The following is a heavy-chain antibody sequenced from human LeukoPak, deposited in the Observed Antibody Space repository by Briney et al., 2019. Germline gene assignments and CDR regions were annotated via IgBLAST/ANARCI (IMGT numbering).Heavy chain of an antibody. CDR2: IGGRDGST. J-gene: IGHJ4*02. CDR3: AKGHYYGSGSLDY. CDR1: GFNFSSYG. Sequence: PGGSLRLSCAASGFNFSSYGMSRVRQAPGKGLERDSVIGGRDGSTYYADSVKGRFTISRDNSKNTLYVQMNSLRAEDTAVYYCAKGHYYGSGSLDYWGQGTLVTVSS. D-gene: IGHD3-10*01. V-gene: IGHV3-23*01.